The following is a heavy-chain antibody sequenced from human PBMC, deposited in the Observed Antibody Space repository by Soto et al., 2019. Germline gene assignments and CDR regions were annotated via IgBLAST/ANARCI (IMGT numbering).Heavy chain of an antibody. CDR1: GFTFSSYA. CDR3: AKESNFHYYDSSGYTIYYYYYGMDV. V-gene: IGHV3-23*01. CDR2: ISGSGGST. D-gene: IGHD3-22*01. J-gene: IGHJ6*02. Sequence: GGSLRLSCAASGFTFSSYAMSWVRQAPGKGLEWVSAISGSGGSTYYADSVKGRFTISRDNSKNTLYLQMNSLRAEDTAVYYCAKESNFHYYDSSGYTIYYYYYGMDVWGQGTTVTVSS.